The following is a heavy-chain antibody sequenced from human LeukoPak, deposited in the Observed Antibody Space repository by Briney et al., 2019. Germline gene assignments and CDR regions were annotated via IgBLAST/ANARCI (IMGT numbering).Heavy chain of an antibody. Sequence: SETLSLTCAVSGVSISSGGYSWSWIRQPPGKGLEWIGYIYHSGSTYYNPSLKSRVTISVDRSKNQFSLKLSSVTAADTAVYYCARVGNDCSSTSCYDDSNWFDPWGQGTLVTVSS. CDR2: IYHSGST. D-gene: IGHD2-2*01. V-gene: IGHV4-30-2*01. CDR3: ARVGNDCSSTSCYDDSNWFDP. CDR1: GVSISSGGYS. J-gene: IGHJ5*02.